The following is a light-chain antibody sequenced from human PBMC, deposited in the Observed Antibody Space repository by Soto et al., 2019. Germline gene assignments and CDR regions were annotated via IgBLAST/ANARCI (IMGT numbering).Light chain of an antibody. CDR2: GAS. J-gene: IGKJ1*01. CDR1: QSISNN. V-gene: IGKV3-15*01. Sequence: GQSISNNLAWYQQKPGQAPRLLIYGASTRATGIPARFTGSGSGTEFTLTISSLQSEDFAVYYCQQYSNWPRTFGQGTKVDIK. CDR3: QQYSNWPRT.